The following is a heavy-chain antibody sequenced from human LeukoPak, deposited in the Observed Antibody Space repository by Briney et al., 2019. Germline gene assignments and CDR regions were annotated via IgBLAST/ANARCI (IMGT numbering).Heavy chain of an antibody. Sequence: GGSLRLSCAASGVTLSTYAMSWVRQAPGKGLEWVSGVTWNSGGVGYADSVKGRFTISRDNAKNSLYLQMKSLRPEDTALYYCVKGVTPFPYSSRAFDIWGQGTRVTVSS. D-gene: IGHD6-13*01. J-gene: IGHJ3*02. CDR2: VTWNSGGV. CDR3: VKGVTPFPYSSRAFDI. CDR1: GVTLSTYA. V-gene: IGHV3-9*01.